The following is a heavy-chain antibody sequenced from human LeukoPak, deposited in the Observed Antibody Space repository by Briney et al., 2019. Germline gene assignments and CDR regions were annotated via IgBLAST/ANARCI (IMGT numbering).Heavy chain of an antibody. J-gene: IGHJ4*02. CDR2: ISYDGSNK. CDR1: GFTFSSYA. CDR3: ARAQYYYDSSGYYFDY. V-gene: IGHV3-30-3*01. Sequence: GGSLRLSCAASGFTFSSYAMHWVRQAPGKGLEWVAVISYDGSNKYYADSVKGRFTISRDNSENTLYLQMNSLRAEDTAVYYCARAQYYYDSSGYYFDYWGQGTLVTVSS. D-gene: IGHD3-22*01.